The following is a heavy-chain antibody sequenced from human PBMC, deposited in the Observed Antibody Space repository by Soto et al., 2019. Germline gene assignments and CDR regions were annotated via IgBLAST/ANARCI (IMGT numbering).Heavy chain of an antibody. V-gene: IGHV4-4*07. CDR3: ARVGHQLLWSSYGMEV. Sequence: SETLALTCTVSGGSISSYYWSCIRQPAGKGLEWIGRIYTSGSTNYNPSLKSRVTMSVDTSKNQFSLKLSSVTAADTAVYYCARVGHQLLWSSYGMEVWGEGTTVTVSS. CDR1: GGSISSYY. D-gene: IGHD2-2*01. CDR2: IYTSGST. J-gene: IGHJ6*04.